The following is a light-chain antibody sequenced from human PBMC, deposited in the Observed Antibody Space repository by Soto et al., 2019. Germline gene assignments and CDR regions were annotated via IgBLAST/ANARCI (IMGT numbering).Light chain of an antibody. J-gene: IGKJ2*01. V-gene: IGKV3-15*01. CDR2: GAS. CDR3: QQSNNWPYT. CDR1: QSVSSN. Sequence: EIVMTQSPATLSVSPGERATLSCRASQSVSSNLAWYQQKPGQAPRLLIYGASTRATGIPARFSGSGSGTDFTLTISSLQSEDFALYYCQQSNNWPYTFGHGTKLEIK.